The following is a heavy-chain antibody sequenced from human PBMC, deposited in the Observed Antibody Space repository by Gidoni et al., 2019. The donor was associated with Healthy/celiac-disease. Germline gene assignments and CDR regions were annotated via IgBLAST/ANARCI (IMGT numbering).Heavy chain of an antibody. CDR2: NSGSGGST. V-gene: IGHV3-23*01. CDR1: GFTFSSSA. J-gene: IGHJ6*02. Sequence: EVQLLESGGGLVQPGGSLRLSCAASGFTFSSSAMSWVSQSPGKGLEWVSANSGSGGSTYYADSVKGRFTISRDNSKNTLYLQMNSLRAEDTAVYYCANLGYCSGGSCYHYYYYYGMDVWGQGTTVTVSS. CDR3: ANLGYCSGGSCYHYYYYYGMDV. D-gene: IGHD2-15*01.